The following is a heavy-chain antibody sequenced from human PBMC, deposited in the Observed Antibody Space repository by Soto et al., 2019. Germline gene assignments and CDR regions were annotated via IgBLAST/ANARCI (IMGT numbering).Heavy chain of an antibody. D-gene: IGHD5-12*01. Sequence: QVQLVQSGAQVKRPGASVTVSCRASGYTFTSYSLHWVRQAPGRRLEWMGWIHAGNGYTKYSQSFQGRVTITRDTSATTVNRDLSSLRSEDTAVYYCARVQYSGDDRRLAVDIWGQGTMVTVSS. V-gene: IGHV1-3*01. CDR3: ARVQYSGDDRRLAVDI. J-gene: IGHJ3*02. CDR2: IHAGNGYT. CDR1: GYTFTSYS.